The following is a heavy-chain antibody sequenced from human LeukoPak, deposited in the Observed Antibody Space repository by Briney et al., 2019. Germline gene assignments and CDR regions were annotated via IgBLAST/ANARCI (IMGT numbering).Heavy chain of an antibody. D-gene: IGHD6-25*01. CDR3: ARLSSDGSYYYYYYMDV. Sequence: KSSETLSLTCAVPGYSISSGYYWGWIRQPPGKGLEWIGSIYHSGSTYYNPSLKSRVTISVDTSKNQFSLKLSSVTAADTAVYYCARLSSDGSYYYYYYMDVWGKGTTVTVSS. V-gene: IGHV4-38-2*01. J-gene: IGHJ6*03. CDR1: GYSISSGYY. CDR2: IYHSGST.